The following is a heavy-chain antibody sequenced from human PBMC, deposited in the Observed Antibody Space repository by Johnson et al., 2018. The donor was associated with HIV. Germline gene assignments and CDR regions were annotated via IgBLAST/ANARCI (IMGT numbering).Heavy chain of an antibody. V-gene: IGHV3-13*01. CDR2: IGTAGDT. CDR3: AREWLYGFDI. J-gene: IGHJ3*02. Sequence: VQLVESGGGLVQPGGSLRLSCAASGFTFSSYDMHWVRQATGKGLEWVSTIGTAGDTYYPGSVKGRFTVSREDAKNSLYLQMNSLRAGDTAVYYCAREWLYGFDIWGQGTMVTVSS. CDR1: GFTFSSYD. D-gene: IGHD5-24*01.